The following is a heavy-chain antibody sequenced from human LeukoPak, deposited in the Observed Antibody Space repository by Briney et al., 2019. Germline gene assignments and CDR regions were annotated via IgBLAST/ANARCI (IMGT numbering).Heavy chain of an antibody. CDR2: ISPSGGST. CDR1: GYTFTSNY. Sequence: GASVKVSCKAFGYTFTSNYMHWVRQAPGQGPEWMGVISPSGGSTTYAQKFQGRVTLTRDMSTSTDYLELSSLRSEDTAVYYCARDGGPTYYYDSSGYYRGAFDIWGQGTMVTVSS. D-gene: IGHD3-22*01. J-gene: IGHJ3*02. V-gene: IGHV1-46*01. CDR3: ARDGGPTYYYDSSGYYRGAFDI.